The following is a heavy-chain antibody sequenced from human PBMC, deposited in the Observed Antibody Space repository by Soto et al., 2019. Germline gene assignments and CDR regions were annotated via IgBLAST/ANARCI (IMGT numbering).Heavy chain of an antibody. CDR2: IYYSGST. D-gene: IGHD1-1*01. CDR3: ARYNWNDAGAFDI. CDR1: GGAISSYY. J-gene: IGHJ3*02. Sequence: LSLTCTVSGGAISSYYWSWIRQPPGKGLEWIGYIYYSGSTNYNPSLKRRVTISVDTAKMQCSLKLSSVTAADTAVYYCARYNWNDAGAFDIWGQGTMVTVSS. V-gene: IGHV4-59*01.